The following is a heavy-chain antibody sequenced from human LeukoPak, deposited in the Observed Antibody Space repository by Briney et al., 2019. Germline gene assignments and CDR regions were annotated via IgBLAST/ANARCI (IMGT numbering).Heavy chain of an antibody. CDR2: ISAYNGNT. D-gene: IGHD3-22*01. V-gene: IGHV1-18*01. Sequence: ASVKASCKASGYTFTSYGISWVRQAPGQGLEWMGWISAYNGNTKYAQKLQGRVTMTRDTSTSTAYMELRSLRSDDTAVYYCARDGHRMYYYESSDYRFDSWGQGTLVTVSS. CDR1: GYTFTSYG. CDR3: ARDGHRMYYYESSDYRFDS. J-gene: IGHJ4*02.